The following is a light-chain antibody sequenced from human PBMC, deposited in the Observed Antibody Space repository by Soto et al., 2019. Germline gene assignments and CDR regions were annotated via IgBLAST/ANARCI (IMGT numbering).Light chain of an antibody. CDR3: QQYGSSPRT. J-gene: IGKJ1*01. CDR1: QSVSSSTY. V-gene: IGKV3-20*01. CDR2: GAS. Sequence: EVVLTQSPGTLSLSPGERATLSCRASQSVSSSTYLAWYQQKPGQAPRLLIYGASSRATGIPDRFSGSGSGTDLTLTISRLEPEDFAVYYCQQYGSSPRTFGQGTKVDIK.